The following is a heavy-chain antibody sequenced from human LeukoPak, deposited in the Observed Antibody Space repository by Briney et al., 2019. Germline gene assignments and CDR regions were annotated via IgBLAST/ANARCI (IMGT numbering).Heavy chain of an antibody. CDR1: GGSISSYY. Sequence: SSETLSLTRTVSGGSISSYYWSWIRQPPGKGLEWIGYIYYSGSTNYNPSLKSRVTISVDTSKNQFSLKLSSVTAADTAVYYCARAFSSAHGHDAFDIWGQGTMVTVSS. CDR3: ARAFSSAHGHDAFDI. CDR2: IYYSGST. D-gene: IGHD3-10*01. J-gene: IGHJ3*02. V-gene: IGHV4-59*01.